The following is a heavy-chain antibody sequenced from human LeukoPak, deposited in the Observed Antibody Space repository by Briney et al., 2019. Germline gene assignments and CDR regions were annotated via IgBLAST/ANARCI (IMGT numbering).Heavy chain of an antibody. D-gene: IGHD3-22*01. V-gene: IGHV3-23*01. J-gene: IGHJ3*01. CDR3: ATETYYYRSSGYYPLRSHDAFDL. Sequence: GGSLRLSCAASGFTFSSYAMSWVRQAPGKGLEWVSAISGSGGSTYYADSVKGRFTISRDNAKNSLYLQMNSLRAEDTAVYYCATETYYYRSSGYYPLRSHDAFDLWGQGTMVTVSS. CDR1: GFTFSSYA. CDR2: ISGSGGST.